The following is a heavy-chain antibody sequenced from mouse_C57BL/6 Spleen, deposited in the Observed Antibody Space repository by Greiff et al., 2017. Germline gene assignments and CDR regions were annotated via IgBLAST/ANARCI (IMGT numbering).Heavy chain of an antibody. Sequence: VQLQQSGPELVKPGDSVKISCKASGYSFTGYFMNWVMQSHGTSLEWIGRINPYNGDTFYNQKFKGKATLTVDKSSSTAHMELRSLTSEDSAVYYCARIYYDYEDFAYWGQGTLVTVSA. CDR2: INPYNGDT. CDR1: GYSFTGYF. V-gene: IGHV1-20*01. CDR3: ARIYYDYEDFAY. D-gene: IGHD2-4*01. J-gene: IGHJ3*01.